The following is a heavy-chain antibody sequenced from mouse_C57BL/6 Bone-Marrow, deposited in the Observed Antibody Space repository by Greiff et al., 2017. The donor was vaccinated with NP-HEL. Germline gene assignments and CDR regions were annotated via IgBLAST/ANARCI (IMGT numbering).Heavy chain of an antibody. V-gene: IGHV1-78*01. Sequence: QVQLQQSDAELVKPGASVKISCKVSGYTFTDHTIHWMKQRPEQGLEWIGYIYPRDGSTKYNEKFKGKATLTADKSSSTAYMQLNSLTSEDSAVYFCARGRGYYYGSQPWFAYWGQGTLVTVSA. D-gene: IGHD1-1*01. CDR2: IYPRDGST. CDR3: ARGRGYYYGSQPWFAY. J-gene: IGHJ3*01. CDR1: GYTFTDHT.